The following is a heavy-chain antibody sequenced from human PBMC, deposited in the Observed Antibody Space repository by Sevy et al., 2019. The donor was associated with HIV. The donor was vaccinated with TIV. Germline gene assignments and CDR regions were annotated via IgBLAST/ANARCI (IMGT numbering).Heavy chain of an antibody. J-gene: IGHJ6*02. V-gene: IGHV3-21*01. CDR3: ARINCTNGVCFQGYYYYAMDV. CDR2: ISTESTYI. CDR1: GFTFRSYS. Sequence: GGSLRLSCAASGFTFRSYSMNWVRQAPGKGLEWISSISTESTYIYYADSLKGRLTISRDNAKNSLFLQMNSLRAEDTAVYYCARINCTNGVCFQGYYYYAMDVWGQGTTVTVSS. D-gene: IGHD2-8*01.